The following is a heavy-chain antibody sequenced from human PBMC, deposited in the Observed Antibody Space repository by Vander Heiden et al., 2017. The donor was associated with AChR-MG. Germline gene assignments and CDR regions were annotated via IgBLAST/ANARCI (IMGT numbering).Heavy chain of an antibody. J-gene: IGHJ5*02. Sequence: VQLVPSGSELKKPGASVKVSCKAPGYTFTGYAMNWLRQAPGQGLEWMVCINTNTGTPTYAQDFTGRFVFSLDTAVSTAYLQISSLKAGDTAVDCCARSSSIAAPYTWFDPWGQGTLVTVSS. V-gene: IGHV7-4-1*02. CDR1: GYTFTGYA. CDR2: INTNTGTP. D-gene: IGHD6-6*01. CDR3: ARSSSIAAPYTWFDP.